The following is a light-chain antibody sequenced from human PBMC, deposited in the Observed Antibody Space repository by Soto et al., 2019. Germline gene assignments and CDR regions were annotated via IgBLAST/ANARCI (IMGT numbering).Light chain of an antibody. CDR1: NIDVGGYKY. CDR3: SSYTSRRSLVV. CDR2: DVS. J-gene: IGLJ2*01. Sequence: QFALAEPASVSGWPGQSITICCPGTNIDVGGYKYVYWYQPKPGKAPKLMIYDVSNRRSGVSNRFSGSKSGNTASLSISGLQAEDEVDYYCSSYTSRRSLVVCGGGTQLTVL. V-gene: IGLV2-14*01.